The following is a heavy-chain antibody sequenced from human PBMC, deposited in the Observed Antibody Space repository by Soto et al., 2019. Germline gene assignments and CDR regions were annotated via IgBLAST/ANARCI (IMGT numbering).Heavy chain of an antibody. Sequence: SVKVSCKASGGTFSSYAISWVRQAPGQGLEWMGGIIPIFGTANYAQKFQGRVTITADESTGTAYMELSSLRSEDTAVYYCASWVVTPGYFDYWGQGTLVTVSS. CDR3: ASWVVTPGYFDY. CDR1: GGTFSSYA. D-gene: IGHD2-15*01. CDR2: IIPIFGTA. V-gene: IGHV1-69*13. J-gene: IGHJ4*02.